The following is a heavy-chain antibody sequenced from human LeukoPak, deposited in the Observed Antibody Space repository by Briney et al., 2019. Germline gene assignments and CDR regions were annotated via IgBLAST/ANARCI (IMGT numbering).Heavy chain of an antibody. CDR2: ITGSGGST. V-gene: IGHV3-23*01. J-gene: IGHJ5*02. Sequence: GGSLRLSCAASGFTFSSYTMSWVRQAPGKGLEWVSAITGSGGSTFYTDSVKGRFTISRDNPKNTLYLQMSSLRAEDTAVYYCAKALFSQTRWCDPWGLGTLVTVSS. CDR3: AKALFSQTRWCDP. CDR1: GFTFSSYT. D-gene: IGHD2-2*01.